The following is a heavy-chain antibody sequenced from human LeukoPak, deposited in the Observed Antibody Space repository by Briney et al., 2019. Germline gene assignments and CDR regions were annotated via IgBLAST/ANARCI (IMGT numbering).Heavy chain of an antibody. D-gene: IGHD3-3*01. J-gene: IGHJ4*02. CDR3: AKVGGWYPGHFDY. CDR2: ISNSGGST. V-gene: IGHV3-23*01. Sequence: PGGSLRLSCAASGFTFDDYAMSWVRQAPGKGLEWVSAISNSGGSTYYADSVKGRFTISRDNSKNTLYLQMNSLRAEDTAVYYCAKVGGWYPGHFDYWGQGTLVTVSS. CDR1: GFTFDDYA.